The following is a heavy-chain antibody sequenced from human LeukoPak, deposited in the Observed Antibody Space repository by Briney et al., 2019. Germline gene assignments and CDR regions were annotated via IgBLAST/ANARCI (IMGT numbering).Heavy chain of an antibody. Sequence: SETLSLTCAVYVGSFSGYYWSWIRQPPGKGLEWIGEINHSGSTNYNPSLKSRDTISVDTSKNQFSLKLSSVTAADTAVYYCARAPLVVLPAAIRDAFDIRGQGTMVTVSS. J-gene: IGHJ3*02. CDR2: INHSGST. CDR3: ARAPLVVLPAAIRDAFDI. V-gene: IGHV4-34*01. D-gene: IGHD2-2*02. CDR1: VGSFSGYY.